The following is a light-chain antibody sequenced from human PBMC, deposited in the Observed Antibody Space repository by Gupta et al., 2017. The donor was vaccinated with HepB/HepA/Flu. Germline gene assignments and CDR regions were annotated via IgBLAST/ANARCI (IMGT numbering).Light chain of an antibody. CDR3: MLSYNGPRV. Sequence: QAVVTQEPSVTVSPGGPVPLTCGSSTGAVTNGLFPYWFQQKPGQVPKTLVYETNKKHSWTPARFSGSLLGGKAALTLSGAQPEDEADYYCMLSYNGPRVFGGGTKLTVL. CDR1: TGAVTNGLF. J-gene: IGLJ3*02. V-gene: IGLV7-46*01. CDR2: ETN.